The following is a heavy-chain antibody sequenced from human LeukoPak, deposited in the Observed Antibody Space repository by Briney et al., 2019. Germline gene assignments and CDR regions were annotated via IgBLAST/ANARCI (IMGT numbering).Heavy chain of an antibody. D-gene: IGHD6-6*01. CDR3: ARDERSSDY. V-gene: IGHV3-9*01. CDR2: ISWNSGSI. CDR1: GFTFDDYA. Sequence: PGRSLRLSCAASGFTFDDYAMHWVRQAPGKGLEWVSGISWNSGSIGYADSVKGRFTISRDNAKNSLYLQMNSLRAEDTAVYYCARDERSSDYWGQGTLVTVSS. J-gene: IGHJ4*02.